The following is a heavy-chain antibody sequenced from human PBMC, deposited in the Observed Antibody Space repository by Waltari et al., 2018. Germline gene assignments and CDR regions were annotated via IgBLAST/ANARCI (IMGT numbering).Heavy chain of an antibody. V-gene: IGHV3-7*01. Sequence: EVPLVESGGGLVQPGGSLRPSCAAYGFTLSRSWMIAVRQAPGTGLECVANIRPDGNEKYYVDSVKGRLTISRDNAKNSLYLQMNSLRVEDMAVYFCARDPSYGAIDYWGQGTLVTVSS. D-gene: IGHD4-17*01. CDR2: IRPDGNEK. CDR3: ARDPSYGAIDY. CDR1: GFTLSRSW. J-gene: IGHJ4*02.